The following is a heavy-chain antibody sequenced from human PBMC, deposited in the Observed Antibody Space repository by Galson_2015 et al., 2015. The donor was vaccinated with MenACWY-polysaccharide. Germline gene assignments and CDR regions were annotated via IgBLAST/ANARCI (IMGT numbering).Heavy chain of an antibody. CDR3: ARQGGSGRSHDY. CDR1: GGSISSSSYY. D-gene: IGHD5-12*01. J-gene: IGHJ4*02. CDR2: IYYGGST. Sequence: SEPLSLTCTVSGGSISSSSYYWGWIRQPPGKGLEWIGTIYYGGSTYYNPSLKSRVTRSVDTSKNQFSLKLTSVTAADTAVYYCARQGGSGRSHDYWGQGTLVTVSS. V-gene: IGHV4-39*01.